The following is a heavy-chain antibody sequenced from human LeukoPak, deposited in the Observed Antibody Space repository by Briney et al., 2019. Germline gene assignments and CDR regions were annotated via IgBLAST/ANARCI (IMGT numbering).Heavy chain of an antibody. CDR3: ARVGPQSGGWYEDYYYYYMDV. D-gene: IGHD6-19*01. J-gene: IGHJ6*03. CDR1: GGSISSGGYY. V-gene: IGHV4-30-2*01. CDR2: IYHSGST. Sequence: SQTLSLTCTVSGGSISSGGYYWSWIRQPPGKGLEWIGYIYHSGSTYYNPSLKSRVTISVDRSKNQFSLKLSSVTAADTAVYYCARVGPQSGGWYEDYYYYYMDVWGKGTTVTVSS.